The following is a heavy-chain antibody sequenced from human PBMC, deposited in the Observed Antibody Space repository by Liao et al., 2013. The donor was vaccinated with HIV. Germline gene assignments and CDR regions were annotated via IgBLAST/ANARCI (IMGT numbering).Heavy chain of an antibody. CDR2: INHSGTA. CDR3: ARVTVGRWLTLRRETLGAY. D-gene: IGHD5-24*01. Sequence: QVQLQQWGAGLLKPSETLSLTCAYSGASFSHYYWSWIRQPPGKGLEWIAEINHSGTATYHPSLENRVTISVDTSRNQISLKLASVIAADTAVYYCARVTVGRWLTLRRETLGAYWGPGALVTVSS. CDR1: GASFSHYY. J-gene: IGHJ4*02. V-gene: IGHV4-34*01.